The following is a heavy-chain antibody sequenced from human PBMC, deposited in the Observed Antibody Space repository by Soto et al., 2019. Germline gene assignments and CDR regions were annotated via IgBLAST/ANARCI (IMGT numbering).Heavy chain of an antibody. CDR2: ISAYNGNT. D-gene: IGHD1-26*01. CDR1: GYTFTGYG. J-gene: IGHJ6*02. CDR3: ARDQYSGSYQYYYYYYGMDV. V-gene: IGHV1-18*01. Sequence: ASVKVSCKASGYTFTGYGISWVRQAPGQGLEWMGWISAYNGNTNYAQKLQGRVTMTTDTSTSTAYMELRSLRSDDTAVYYCARDQYSGSYQYYYYYYGMDVWGQGTTVTVSS.